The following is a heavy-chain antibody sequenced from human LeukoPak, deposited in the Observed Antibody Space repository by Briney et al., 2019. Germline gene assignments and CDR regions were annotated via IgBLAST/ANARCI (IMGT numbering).Heavy chain of an antibody. J-gene: IGHJ4*02. Sequence: ASVKVSCKASGYTLTGYYMHWVRQAPGQGLEWMGWINPNSGGTNYAQKFQGRVTMTRDTSISTAYMELSRLRSDDTAVYYCARNDRRGGGLGYWGQGTLVTVSS. CDR1: GYTLTGYY. D-gene: IGHD3-10*01. V-gene: IGHV1-2*02. CDR2: INPNSGGT. CDR3: ARNDRRGGGLGY.